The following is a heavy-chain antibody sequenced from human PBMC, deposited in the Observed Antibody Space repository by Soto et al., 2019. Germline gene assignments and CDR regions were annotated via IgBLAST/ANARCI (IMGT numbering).Heavy chain of an antibody. CDR1: GFTFSNYA. D-gene: IGHD6-13*01. CDR3: AKDQGSSWEAIDY. V-gene: IGHV3-23*01. Sequence: EVQLLESGGGLVQPGGSLRLSCAASGFTFSNYAVTWVRQAPGKGLEWVSTISGSGGSTYYADSVKGRFTIPRDNYEYTLYQQKNSLRAEDTVVYYGAKDQGSSWEAIDYWGQGTMGTVSS. J-gene: IGHJ4*02. CDR2: ISGSGGST.